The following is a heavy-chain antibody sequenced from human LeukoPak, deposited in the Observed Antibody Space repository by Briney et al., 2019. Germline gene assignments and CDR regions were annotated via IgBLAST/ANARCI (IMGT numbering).Heavy chain of an antibody. V-gene: IGHV4-31*03. J-gene: IGHJ3*02. D-gene: IGHD3-16*01. CDR2: IYYSGST. CDR1: GGSISSGGYY. Sequence: PSETLSLTCTVSGGSISSGGYYWSWIRQHPGKGLEWIGYIYYSGSTYYNPSLKSRVTISVDTSKNQFSLKLSSVTAADTAVYYCARVRYVFGGVTFLGLRREMRAFDIWGQGTMVTVSS. CDR3: ARVRYVFGGVTFLGLRREMRAFDI.